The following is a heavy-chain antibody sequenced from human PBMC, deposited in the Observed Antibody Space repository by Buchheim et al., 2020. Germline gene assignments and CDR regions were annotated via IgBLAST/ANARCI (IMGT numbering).Heavy chain of an antibody. CDR1: GFTFSSYG. D-gene: IGHD6-19*01. CDR3: AKETPGIAVAGTPF. Sequence: QVQLVESGGGVVQPGRSLRLSCAASGFTFSSYGMHWVRQAPGKGLVWVAVISYDGSTKYYADSVKGRFTISVDNSKNTLSLQMNSLRAEDTAVYYCAKETPGIAVAGTPFWGQGTL. V-gene: IGHV3-30*18. CDR2: ISYDGSTK. J-gene: IGHJ4*02.